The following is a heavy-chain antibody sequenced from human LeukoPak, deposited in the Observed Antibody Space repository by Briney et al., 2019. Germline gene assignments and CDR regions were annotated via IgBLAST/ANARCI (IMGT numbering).Heavy chain of an antibody. D-gene: IGHD1-26*01. CDR3: ARSGELPSDAFDI. CDR1: GGSISSYY. V-gene: IGHV4-4*07. CDR2: IYTSGST. Sequence: SETLSLTRPVSGGSISSYYWSWIRQPAGKGLEWIGSIYTSGSTNYNTTLKSRVTMSVDTSKNQCSLKLSSVSSADTVVYYCARSGELPSDAFDIWGQGTMVTVSS. J-gene: IGHJ3*02.